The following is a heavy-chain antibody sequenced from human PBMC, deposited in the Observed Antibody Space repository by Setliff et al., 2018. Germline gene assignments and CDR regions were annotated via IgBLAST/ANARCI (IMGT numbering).Heavy chain of an antibody. CDR3: ARDREYCSRTSCYIDY. D-gene: IGHD2-2*02. CDR1: GYTFSTYA. Sequence: ASVKVSCKASGYTFSTYAMNWVRQAPGQRLEWMGWINGGNGNTKYSQKFQGRITITRDTSASTAYMEMSSLRSEDTAVYYCARDREYCSRTSCYIDYWGQGALVTVPQ. CDR2: INGGNGNT. V-gene: IGHV1-3*01. J-gene: IGHJ4*02.